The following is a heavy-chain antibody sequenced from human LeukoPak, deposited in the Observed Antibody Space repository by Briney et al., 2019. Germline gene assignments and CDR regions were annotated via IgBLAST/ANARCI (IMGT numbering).Heavy chain of an antibody. D-gene: IGHD3-10*01. CDR1: GFTFSDYY. J-gene: IGHJ6*02. V-gene: IGHV3-23*01. CDR3: GKRELWHGSGEDA. Sequence: GGSLRLSCAASGFTFSDYYMSWFRQTPGKGLEWVSAISGSGDRTYYAESVKGRFSISRDNSKNTLYLQMHSLRAADTAVYYCGKRELWHGSGEDAWGQGTTVTVSS. CDR2: ISGSGDRT.